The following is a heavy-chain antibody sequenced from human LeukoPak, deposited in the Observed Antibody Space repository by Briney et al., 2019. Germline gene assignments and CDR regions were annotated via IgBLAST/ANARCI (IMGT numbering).Heavy chain of an antibody. V-gene: IGHV4-61*08. CDR1: GGSVSSGGYY. CDR2: IYYSGST. Sequence: SETLSLTCTVSGGSVSSGGYYWSWIRQPPGKGLDWIGYIYYSGSTKYNPSLKSPVTISVDTSKNQCSLKLSSVTAADTAVYYCARRAFSGYIDAFDIWGQGTMVTVSS. D-gene: IGHD3-22*01. CDR3: ARRAFSGYIDAFDI. J-gene: IGHJ3*02.